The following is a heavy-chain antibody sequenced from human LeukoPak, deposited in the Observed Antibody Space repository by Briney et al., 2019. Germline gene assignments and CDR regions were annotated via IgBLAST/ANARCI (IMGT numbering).Heavy chain of an antibody. D-gene: IGHD3-9*01. Sequence: ASVKVSCKASGYTFTGYYMHWVRQAPGQGLEWMGWINPNSGGTNYAQKFQGRVTMTRDTSISTAHMELSRLRSDDTAVYYCARGPHGRIYDILTGFDYWGQGTLVTVSS. CDR2: INPNSGGT. J-gene: IGHJ4*02. V-gene: IGHV1-2*02. CDR1: GYTFTGYY. CDR3: ARGPHGRIYDILTGFDY.